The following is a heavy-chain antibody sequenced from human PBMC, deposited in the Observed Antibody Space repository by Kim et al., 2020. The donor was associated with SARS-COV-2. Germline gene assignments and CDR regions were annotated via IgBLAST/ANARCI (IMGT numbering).Heavy chain of an antibody. J-gene: IGHJ4*02. Sequence: GGSLRLSCAASGFTFSSYAMNWVRQAPGKGPEWVSGISGSGGNTFYLDSVKGRFTTSRDNSKNTISLQMNSLRAEDTAVYFCAKSTDDFWSGFPSRYFDNWGQGTLVTVS. CDR3: AKSTDDFWSGFPSRYFDN. V-gene: IGHV3-23*01. D-gene: IGHD3-3*01. CDR1: GFTFSSYA. CDR2: ISGSGGNT.